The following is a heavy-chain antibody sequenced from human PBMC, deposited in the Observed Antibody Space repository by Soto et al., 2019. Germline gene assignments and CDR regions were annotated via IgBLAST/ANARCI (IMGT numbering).Heavy chain of an antibody. CDR3: ARDQEPSTLYYDYYYMDV. Sequence: ASVKVSCKASGYTFTSYYIHWVLQAPGQGLEWMGIINPSGGSTSYAQKFQGRVTMTRDTSTSTVYMEVSGLRSEDTAVYYCARDQEPSTLYYDYYYMDVWGKGTTVTVSS. V-gene: IGHV1-46*03. CDR2: INPSGGST. J-gene: IGHJ6*03. CDR1: GYTFTSYY.